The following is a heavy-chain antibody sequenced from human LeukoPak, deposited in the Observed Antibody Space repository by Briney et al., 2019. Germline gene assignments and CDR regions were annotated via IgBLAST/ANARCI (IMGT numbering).Heavy chain of an antibody. Sequence: PGGSLRLSCVASGFTFNIYGMSWVRQAPGKGLEWVSSVGGGGDIHYADSEKGRFTGYRDDAKNTVYLQMNSLRVEDTAIYFCAKDAAPRNRLWDHFDSWGQGTLVSVSS. D-gene: IGHD2-21*01. CDR1: GFTFNIYG. CDR2: VGGGGDI. V-gene: IGHV3-23*01. J-gene: IGHJ4*02. CDR3: AKDAAPRNRLWDHFDS.